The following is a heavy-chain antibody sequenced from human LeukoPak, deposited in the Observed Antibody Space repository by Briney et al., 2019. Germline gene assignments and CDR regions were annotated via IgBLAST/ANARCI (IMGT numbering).Heavy chain of an antibody. CDR2: INTDSSDI. CDR3: ARDTFQPGLIDP. V-gene: IGHV3-21*05. D-gene: IGHD2-2*01. J-gene: IGHJ5*02. Sequence: PGGSLRLSCAASGFTFSRYAMNWVRQAPGKGLEWVSYINTDSSDIHYAGSVKGRFTISRDNARNTLYLQLSSLRAEDSGVYYCARDTFQPGLIDPWGQGTLVTVSS. CDR1: GFTFSRYA.